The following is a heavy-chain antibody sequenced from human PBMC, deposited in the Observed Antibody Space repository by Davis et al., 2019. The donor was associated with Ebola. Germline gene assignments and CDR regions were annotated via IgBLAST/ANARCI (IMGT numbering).Heavy chain of an antibody. V-gene: IGHV1-69*13. CDR2: IIPIFGTA. D-gene: IGHD6-19*01. Sequence: SVKVSCKASGGTFSSYAISWVRQAPGQGLEWMGGIIPIFGTANYAQKFQGRVTITADESTSTAYMELSSLRSDDTAVYYCARGSSGWHQNWFDPWGQGTLVTVSS. CDR1: GGTFSSYA. CDR3: ARGSSGWHQNWFDP. J-gene: IGHJ5*02.